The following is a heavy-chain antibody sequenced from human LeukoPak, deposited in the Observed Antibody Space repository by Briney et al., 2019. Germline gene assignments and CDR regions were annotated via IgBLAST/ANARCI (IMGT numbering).Heavy chain of an antibody. J-gene: IGHJ3*02. D-gene: IGHD3-10*01. CDR3: ASRGSYAFDI. CDR1: GGSISSYY. CDR2: IYYSGST. V-gene: IGHV4-59*01. Sequence: SETLSLTCTVSGGSISSYYWSWLRQPPGKGLEWIGYIYYSGSTNYNPSLKSRVTISVDTSKNQFSLKLSSVTAADTAVYYCASRGSYAFDIWGQGTMVTVSS.